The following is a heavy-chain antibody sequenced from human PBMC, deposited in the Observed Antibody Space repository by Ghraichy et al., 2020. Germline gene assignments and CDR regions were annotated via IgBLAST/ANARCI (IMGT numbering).Heavy chain of an antibody. V-gene: IGHV3-23*01. J-gene: IGHJ5*02. CDR2: IGVSGGDT. CDR3: VKYKGWELPSFDP. D-gene: IGHD2-15*01. Sequence: GGSLRLSCAASGFTFSSYAMSWVRQAPGKGLDWVSGIGVSGGDTYYAESVRGRFTISRDNSRSTLYLRMNGLRAEDTAVYYCVKYKGWELPSFDPWGQGTLVTVSS. CDR1: GFTFSSYA.